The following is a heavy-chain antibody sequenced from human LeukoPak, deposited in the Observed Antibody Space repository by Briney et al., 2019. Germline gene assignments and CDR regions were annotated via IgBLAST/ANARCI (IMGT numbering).Heavy chain of an antibody. Sequence: PSETLSLTCTVSGGSISSTGYYWGWIRQPPGKGLEWIGSIYYSGTSYYNPSLKSRVTISVDTSKNQFSLKLSSVTAADTAVFYCASFSGGQLAVDYWGQGTLVTVSS. V-gene: IGHV4-39*01. CDR1: GGSISSTGYY. D-gene: IGHD6-6*01. CDR2: IYYSGTS. CDR3: ASFSGGQLAVDY. J-gene: IGHJ4*02.